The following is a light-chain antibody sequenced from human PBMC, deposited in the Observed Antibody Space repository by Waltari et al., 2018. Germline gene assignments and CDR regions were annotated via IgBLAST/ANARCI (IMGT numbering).Light chain of an antibody. Sequence: QSVLTQPPSASGTPGQRVTISCSGSSSNIGNNYVNWYHQVPGTAPKLLIYRNNQRPSGVPDRVSGSKSGTSASRAISGLRSEDEGDYYCAAWDDSLSGVVFGGWTKLTVL. J-gene: IGLJ2*01. CDR1: SSNIGNNY. CDR2: RNN. V-gene: IGLV1-47*01. CDR3: AAWDDSLSGVV.